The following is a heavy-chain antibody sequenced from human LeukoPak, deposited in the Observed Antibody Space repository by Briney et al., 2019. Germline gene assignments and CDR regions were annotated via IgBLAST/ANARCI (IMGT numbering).Heavy chain of an antibody. J-gene: IGHJ4*02. V-gene: IGHV3-21*04. CDR1: RFTFSSYS. CDR3: AKDFDNCNFRRYFDY. D-gene: IGHD1-7*01. Sequence: PGGSLRLSCAASRFTFSSYSMNWVRQAPGKGLEWVSSISSSSSYIYYADSVKGRFTISRDNAKNSLYLQMNSLRAEDTAVYYCAKDFDNCNFRRYFDYWGQGTLVTVSS. CDR2: ISSSSSYI.